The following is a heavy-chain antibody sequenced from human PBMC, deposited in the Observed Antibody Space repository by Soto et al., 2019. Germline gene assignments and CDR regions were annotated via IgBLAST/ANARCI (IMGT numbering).Heavy chain of an antibody. J-gene: IGHJ4*02. D-gene: IGHD3-22*01. V-gene: IGHV1-3*01. CDR2: INAGNGNT. Sequence: ASVKVSCKASGYTFTSYGISWVRQAPGQRLEWMGWINAGNGNTKYSQKFQGRVTITRDTSASTAYMELSSLRSEDTAVYYCERGSGYYYWDDYWGQGTLVTVSS. CDR1: GYTFTSYG. CDR3: ERGSGYYYWDDY.